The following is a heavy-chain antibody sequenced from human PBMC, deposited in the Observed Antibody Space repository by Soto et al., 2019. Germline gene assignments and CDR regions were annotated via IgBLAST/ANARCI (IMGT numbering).Heavy chain of an antibody. CDR2: ISSSSSYT. V-gene: IGHV3-11*06. J-gene: IGHJ4*02. CDR1: GFTFSDYY. CDR3: ARDGYCSGGSCLGFDY. Sequence: QVQLVESGGGLVKPGGSLRLSCAASGFTFSDYYMSWIRQAPGKGLEWVSYISSSSSYTNYADSVKGRFTISRDNAKNSLYLQMNSLRAEDTAVYYCARDGYCSGGSCLGFDYWGQGTLVTVSS. D-gene: IGHD2-15*01.